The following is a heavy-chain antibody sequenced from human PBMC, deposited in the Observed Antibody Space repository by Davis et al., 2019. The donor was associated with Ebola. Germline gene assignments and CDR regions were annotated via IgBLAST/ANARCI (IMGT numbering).Heavy chain of an antibody. Sequence: AASVKVSCKVSGYNLTDLSMQWVRQAPGKGLEWMGGFDPEDGKTRYAQKFQGRVTMTEDTSTYTAYMVLTGLRYEDTAVYYCARELIVIMAAAGTGAGDYYYYGMDVWGQGTTVTVSS. CDR3: ARELIVIMAAAGTGAGDYYYYGMDV. CDR2: FDPEDGKT. D-gene: IGHD6-13*01. CDR1: GYNLTDLS. J-gene: IGHJ6*02. V-gene: IGHV1-24*01.